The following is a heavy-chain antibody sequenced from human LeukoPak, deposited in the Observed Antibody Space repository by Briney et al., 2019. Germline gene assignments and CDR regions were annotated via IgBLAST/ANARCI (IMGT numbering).Heavy chain of an antibody. Sequence: SETLSLTCTVSGGSITNYYWSWIRQPPGKGLEWIGYIYYSGSTKYKSSLKSRVTISVDTSKNQFSLQLNSVTPEDTAVYYCAREPLGIAARPEGNWFDPWGQGTLVTVSS. J-gene: IGHJ5*02. CDR1: GGSITNYY. CDR3: AREPLGIAARPEGNWFDP. V-gene: IGHV4-59*12. D-gene: IGHD6-6*01. CDR2: IYYSGST.